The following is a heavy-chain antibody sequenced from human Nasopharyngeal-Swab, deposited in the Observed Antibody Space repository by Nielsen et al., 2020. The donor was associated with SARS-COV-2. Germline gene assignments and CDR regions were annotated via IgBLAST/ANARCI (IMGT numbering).Heavy chain of an antibody. V-gene: IGHV3-23*01. D-gene: IGHD6-13*01. J-gene: IGHJ6*03. CDR2: ISGSGGST. Sequence: WIRQPPGKGLEWVSAISGSGGSTYYADSVKGRFTISRDNSKNTLYLQMNSLRAEDTAVYYCARSPGYSSSWPYYYYYMDVWGKGTTVTVSS. CDR3: ARSPGYSSSWPYYYYYMDV.